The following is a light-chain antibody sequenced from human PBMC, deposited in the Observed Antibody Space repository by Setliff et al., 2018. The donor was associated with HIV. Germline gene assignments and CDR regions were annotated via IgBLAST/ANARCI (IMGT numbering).Light chain of an antibody. J-gene: IGLJ1*01. V-gene: IGLV2-14*01. Sequence: QSVLTQPASVSGSPGQSITISCTGTSSDVGGYNYVSWYQHHPGKAPNLMICEVSNRPSGVSNRFSGSKSGNTASLTISGLQADDEADYYCSSYTSSSLYVFGTGTKVTVL. CDR2: EVS. CDR3: SSYTSSSLYV. CDR1: SSDVGGYNY.